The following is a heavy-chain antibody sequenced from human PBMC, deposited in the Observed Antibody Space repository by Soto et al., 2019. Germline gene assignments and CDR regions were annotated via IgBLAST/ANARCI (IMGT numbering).Heavy chain of an antibody. CDR3: ARETYGDYVGYFDP. CDR2: TYHSGNP. J-gene: IGHJ5*02. V-gene: IGHV4-30-2*01. D-gene: IGHD4-17*01. CDR1: GDTISTXGXX. Sequence: QLQLQESGSRLVKSSETLSLTCGVSGDTISTXGXXWAWIRQPPGKALEWIGHTYHSGNPYYNPSLKSRVXXSXDRXXXXXSLKXXXXXXXXTXXXYXARETYGDYVGYFDPWGQGTLVTVSS.